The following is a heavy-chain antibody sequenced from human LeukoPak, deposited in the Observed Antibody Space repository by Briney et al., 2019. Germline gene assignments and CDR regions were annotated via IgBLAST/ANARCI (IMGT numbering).Heavy chain of an antibody. CDR2: INYSGST. CDR1: GVSIKNDF. Sequence: SETLSLTCTVPGVSIKNDFWSWIRQPPGKGLEWIGYINYSGSTNCSPSLKSRVTMSVDTSKKQFSLKVTSVTAADTAVYYCARGSGAFDYWGQGALVTVSS. V-gene: IGHV4-59*01. J-gene: IGHJ4*02. CDR3: ARGSGAFDY.